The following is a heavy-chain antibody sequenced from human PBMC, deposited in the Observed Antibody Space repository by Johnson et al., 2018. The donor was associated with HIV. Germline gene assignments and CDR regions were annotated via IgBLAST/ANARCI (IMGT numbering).Heavy chain of an antibody. J-gene: IGHJ3*02. CDR1: GFTFSSYA. CDR2: ISYDGSNK. V-gene: IGHV3-30*04. CDR3: AKDGSGDVRGAFDI. D-gene: IGHD3-10*02. Sequence: QVQLVESGGGVVQPGRSLRLSCAASGFTFSSYAMHWVRQAPGKGLEWVAVISYDGSNKYSADSVKGRFTISRDNAKNSLYLQMNSLRTEGTALFYCAKDGSGDVRGAFDIWGQGTMVTVSS.